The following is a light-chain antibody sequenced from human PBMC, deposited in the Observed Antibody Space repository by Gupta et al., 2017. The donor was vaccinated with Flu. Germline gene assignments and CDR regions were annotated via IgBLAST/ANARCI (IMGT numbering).Light chain of an antibody. CDR1: QGISTY. CDR2: ASS. V-gene: IGKV1-9*01. J-gene: IGKJ1*01. CDR3: QQLSSYPWT. Sequence: DIQLTQSPSFLSASVGDRVTITCRASQGISTYLAWYQQKPGKAPKLLIYASSTLQSGVPSRFSGSGSGTEFTLTISSLQPEDCATYHCQQLSSYPWTFGQGTKVEIK.